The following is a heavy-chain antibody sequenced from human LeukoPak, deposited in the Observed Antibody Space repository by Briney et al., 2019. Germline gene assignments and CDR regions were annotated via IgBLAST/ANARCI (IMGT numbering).Heavy chain of an antibody. CDR3: ATALGYSYGYVLDY. V-gene: IGHV3-48*01. J-gene: IGHJ4*02. CDR2: ISSTSSSI. Sequence: GGSLRLACAASGFIFSNYNMNWVRQAPGKGLEWVSYISSTSSSIYYADSVKCRFTISGDNAKNSLYLQMSSLRAEDTGVYYCATALGYSYGYVLDYWGQGTLVTVSS. CDR1: GFIFSNYN. D-gene: IGHD5-18*01.